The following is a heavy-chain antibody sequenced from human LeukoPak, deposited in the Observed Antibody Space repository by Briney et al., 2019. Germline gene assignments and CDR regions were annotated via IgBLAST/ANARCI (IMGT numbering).Heavy chain of an antibody. V-gene: IGHV1-2*06. D-gene: IGHD6-19*01. CDR1: GYTFTGYY. J-gene: IGHJ4*02. CDR2: INPNSGGT. CDR3: ARALPGIAVADVDY. Sequence: ASVKASCKASGYTFTGYYMHWVRQAPGQGLEWMGRINPNSGGTNYAQKFQGRVTMTRDTSISTAYMELSRLRSDDTAVYYCARALPGIAVADVDYWGQETLVTVSS.